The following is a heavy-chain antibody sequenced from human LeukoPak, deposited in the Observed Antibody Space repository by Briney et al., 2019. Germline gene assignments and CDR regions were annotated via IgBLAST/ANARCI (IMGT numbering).Heavy chain of an antibody. CDR3: AKKSSVVVTAGDAFDI. D-gene: IGHD2-21*02. CDR2: IIPIFGIA. CDR1: GGTFSSYA. J-gene: IGHJ3*02. Sequence: SVKVSCKASGGTFSSYAISWVRQAPGQGLEWMGRIIPIFGIANYAQKFQGRVTITADKSPSTAYMELSSLRSEDTAVYYCAKKSSVVVTAGDAFDIWGQGTMVTVSS. V-gene: IGHV1-69*04.